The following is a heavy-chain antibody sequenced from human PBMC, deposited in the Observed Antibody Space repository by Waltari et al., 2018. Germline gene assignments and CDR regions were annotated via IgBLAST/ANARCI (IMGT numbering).Heavy chain of an antibody. V-gene: IGHV3-23*01. D-gene: IGHD3-3*01. CDR1: GFTFSSYS. Sequence: EVQLLQSGGGLVQPGGSLRLSCAASGFTFSSYSMSWVRQAPGKGLGWGAAISVGGETTLYADSVKGRLTISRDNSKNTLSLQVSSLRAEDTAVYYCAKRLLEPQVGAFDIWGQGTIVTVSS. CDR3: AKRLLEPQVGAFDI. CDR2: ISVGGETT. J-gene: IGHJ3*02.